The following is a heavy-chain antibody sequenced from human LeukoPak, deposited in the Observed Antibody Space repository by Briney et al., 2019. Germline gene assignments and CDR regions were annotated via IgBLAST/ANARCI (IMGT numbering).Heavy chain of an antibody. CDR3: ARDLTQTGDGDY. D-gene: IGHD7-27*01. V-gene: IGHV3-30*02. J-gene: IGHJ4*02. CDR2: IRYDGSNK. Sequence: GGSLRLSCAASGFTFSSYGMHWVRQAPGKGLEWVAFIRYDGSNKYYADSVKGRFTISRDNSKNTLYLQMNSLRAEDTAVYYWARDLTQTGDGDYWGQGTLVTVSS. CDR1: GFTFSSYG.